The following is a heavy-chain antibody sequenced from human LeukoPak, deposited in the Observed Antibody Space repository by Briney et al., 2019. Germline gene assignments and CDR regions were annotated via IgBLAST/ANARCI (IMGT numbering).Heavy chain of an antibody. D-gene: IGHD2-2*02. V-gene: IGHV4-34*01. CDR2: INHSGST. CDR1: GGSFSGYY. J-gene: IGHJ3*02. CDR3: ARFRGVPAAIFAIWDAFDI. Sequence: SETLSLTCAVHGGSFSGYYWSWIHQPPGKGLEWIGEINHSGSTNYNPSLKSRVTISVDTSKNQFSLKLSSVTAADTAVYYCARFRGVPAAIFAIWDAFDIWGQGTMVTVSS.